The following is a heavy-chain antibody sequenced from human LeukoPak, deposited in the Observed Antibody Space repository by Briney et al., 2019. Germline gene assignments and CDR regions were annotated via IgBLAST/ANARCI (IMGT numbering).Heavy chain of an antibody. CDR2: IYSTGIT. CDR1: GGSISSYY. V-gene: IGHV4-4*07. D-gene: IGHD2-15*01. Sequence: SETLSLTCSVSGGSISSYYWSWIRQSAGKGLEWIGRIYSTGITDYNPSLKSRVSMSIDMSKNQFSLKLYSVTAADTAVYFCARDLVCSGANCFSVWFDPWGQGTLVTVSS. CDR3: ARDLVCSGANCFSVWFDP. J-gene: IGHJ5*02.